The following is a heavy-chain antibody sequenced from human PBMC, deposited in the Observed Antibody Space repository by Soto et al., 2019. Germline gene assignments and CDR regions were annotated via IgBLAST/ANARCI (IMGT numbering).Heavy chain of an antibody. Sequence: ASVKVSCKASGYTFTSYAMHWVRQAPGQRLEWMGWINAGNGNTKYSQKFQGRVTITRDTSASTAYMELSSLRSEDTAVYYCARGRTTVTTYFQHWGQGTLVTAPQ. CDR2: INAGNGNT. CDR3: ARGRTTVTTYFQH. V-gene: IGHV1-3*01. CDR1: GYTFTSYA. D-gene: IGHD4-17*01. J-gene: IGHJ1*01.